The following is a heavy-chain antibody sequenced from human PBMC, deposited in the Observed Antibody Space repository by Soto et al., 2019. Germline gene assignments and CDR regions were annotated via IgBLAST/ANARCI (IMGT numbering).Heavy chain of an antibody. J-gene: IGHJ3*02. V-gene: IGHV3-7*01. D-gene: IGHD5-12*01. CDR3: ANIGRSDRAFDI. CDR1: GFTFSSYW. CDR2: IKPDGSEK. Sequence: EVQLVESGGDLVQPGGSLRLSCAASGFTFSSYWMSWVRQAPGKGLEWVANIKPDGSEKIYVDSVKGRFTISRDNAKNSLYLPMNILGAEDTAVYYCANIGRSDRAFDIWGQGTMVTVSS.